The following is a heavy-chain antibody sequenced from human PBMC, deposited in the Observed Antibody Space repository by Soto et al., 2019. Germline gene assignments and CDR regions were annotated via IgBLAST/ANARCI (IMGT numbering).Heavy chain of an antibody. J-gene: IGHJ6*02. V-gene: IGHV4-59*01. Sequence: PSETLSLTCTVSGGSISSDYWSWIRQPPGRGLEWIGYISYSGRTNYNPSLKSRVTISVDTSKNEFSLRLSSVTAADTAVYYCAKTLGDLALLWETYYYYGMAVWGQGTTVTVSS. D-gene: IGHD2-2*01. CDR2: ISYSGRT. CDR1: GGSISSDY. CDR3: AKTLGDLALLWETYYYYGMAV.